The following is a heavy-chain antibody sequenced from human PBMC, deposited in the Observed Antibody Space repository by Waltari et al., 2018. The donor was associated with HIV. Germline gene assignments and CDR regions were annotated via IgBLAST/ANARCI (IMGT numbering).Heavy chain of an antibody. V-gene: IGHV4-34*01. J-gene: IGHJ3*02. CDR2: IGQSGNT. CDR3: ARGVQLPKRAGAGDI. Sequence: QVQLQQWGAGLLKPSETLSLPCAVYGGSFSGYYWSWIRQPPGKGLEGVGEIGQSGNTNDNASLKSRVSISVDTAKNQVSLVVSGGTAADTAVYYCARGVQLPKRAGAGDIWGQGTMVTVAS. CDR1: GGSFSGYY. D-gene: IGHD2-2*01.